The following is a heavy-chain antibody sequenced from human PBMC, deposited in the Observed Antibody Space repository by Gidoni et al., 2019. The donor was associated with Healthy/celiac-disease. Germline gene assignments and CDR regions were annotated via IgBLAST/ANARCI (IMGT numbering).Heavy chain of an antibody. V-gene: IGHV1-18*01. CDR1: GYTFTSYG. CDR2: ISAYNGNT. J-gene: IGHJ4*02. D-gene: IGHD2-15*01. CDR3: ARIGYGGNGDLRYYFDY. Sequence: QVQLVQSGAEVKKPGASVQVSCKASGYTFTSYGIRWVRQAPGQGLEWGGWISAYNGNTNDAQKLQGRVTMTTDTSTSTAYMELRSLRSDDTAVYYCARIGYGGNGDLRYYFDYWGQGTLVTVSS.